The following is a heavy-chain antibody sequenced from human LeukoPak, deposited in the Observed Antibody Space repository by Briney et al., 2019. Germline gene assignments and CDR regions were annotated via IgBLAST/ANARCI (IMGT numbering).Heavy chain of an antibody. CDR3: AKDEYYYDSSGYSDYYYYYMDV. J-gene: IGHJ6*03. CDR1: GFTFSSYA. CDR2: ISSSCGST. Sequence: GGSLRLSCAASGFTFSSYAMSWVRQAPGKGLEWVSAISSSCGSTYYADSVKGRFTISRDNPENTLYLQMNSLRAEDTAVYYCAKDEYYYDSSGYSDYYYYYMDVWGKGTTVTVSS. D-gene: IGHD3-22*01. V-gene: IGHV3-23*01.